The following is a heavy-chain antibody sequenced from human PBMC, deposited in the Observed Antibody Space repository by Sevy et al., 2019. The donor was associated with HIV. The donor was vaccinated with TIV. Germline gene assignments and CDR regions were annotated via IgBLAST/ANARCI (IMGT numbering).Heavy chain of an antibody. J-gene: IGHJ1*01. CDR3: ALERLSSNVAEYFQN. Sequence: GGSLRLSCAASGFTFSSFFMHWVRQAPGKGLEWVATISYYGSNEHYADPVKGRFTISRDNSTNALYLQMKSLRAEDTAVYYCALERLSSNVAEYFQNWGQGTLVTVS. CDR1: GFTFSSFF. D-gene: IGHD1-1*01. V-gene: IGHV3-30-3*01. CDR2: ISYYGSNE.